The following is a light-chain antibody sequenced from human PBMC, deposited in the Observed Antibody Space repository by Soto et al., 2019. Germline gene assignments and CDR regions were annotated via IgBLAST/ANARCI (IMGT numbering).Light chain of an antibody. J-gene: IGKJ3*01. CDR1: QSVSSNS. V-gene: IGKV3-20*01. Sequence: EIVLTQSPNTRSLSPGERATLSCRASQSVSSNSLAWYLQKPGQAPRLLIYGASTRATATPERFTGSGSGTDFTLTISRLEPEDFAMFYCQQYGSSPFTFGPGTKVDFK. CDR3: QQYGSSPFT. CDR2: GAS.